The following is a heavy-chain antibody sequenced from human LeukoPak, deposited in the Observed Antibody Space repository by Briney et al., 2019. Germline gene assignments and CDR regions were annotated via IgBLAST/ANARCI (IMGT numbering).Heavy chain of an antibody. V-gene: IGHV1-2*02. D-gene: IGHD5-24*01. CDR3: ARDLGDGYNLASDY. J-gene: IGHJ4*02. CDR2: INPNSGGT. Sequence: ASVKVPCKASGYTFTGYYMHWVRQAPGQGLEWMGWINPNSGGTNYAQKFQGRVTMTRDTSISTAYMELSRLRSDDTAVYYCARDLGDGYNLASDYWGQGTLVTVSS. CDR1: GYTFTGYY.